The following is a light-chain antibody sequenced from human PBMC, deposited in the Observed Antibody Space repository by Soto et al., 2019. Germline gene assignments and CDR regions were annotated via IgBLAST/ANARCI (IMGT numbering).Light chain of an antibody. Sequence: QSVLTQPASVSGSPGQSITISCTGTSSDVGGYNYVSWYQQQSGKAPKLMIHEVSNRPSEVSNRFSGSKSGNTASLTISGLQAEDEADYYCSSYTSSRAYVFGSGTKVTVL. V-gene: IGLV2-14*01. CDR1: SSDVGGYNY. CDR2: EVS. CDR3: SSYTSSRAYV. J-gene: IGLJ1*01.